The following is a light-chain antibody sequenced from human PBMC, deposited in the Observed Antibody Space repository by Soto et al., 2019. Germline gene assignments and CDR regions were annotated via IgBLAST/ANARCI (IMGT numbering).Light chain of an antibody. V-gene: IGKV1-9*01. J-gene: IGKJ1*01. Sequence: DIQLTQSPSFLSASVGDRVTITCRASQGISSYLAWYQQKPGKAPKLLIYAASTLQSGVPSRFSGGGSGTEFTLTISSLHPEDFATYYCQQLNSYRWTFGQGTKVEIK. CDR2: AAS. CDR3: QQLNSYRWT. CDR1: QGISSY.